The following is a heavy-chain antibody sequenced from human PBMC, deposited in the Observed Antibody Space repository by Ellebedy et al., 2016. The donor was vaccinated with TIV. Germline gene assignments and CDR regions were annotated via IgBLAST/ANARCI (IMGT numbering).Heavy chain of an antibody. Sequence: GESLKISCKGSGYSFTSYWISWVRQMPGKGLEWMGRIDQNDSYTNYSPSFQGHVTISADKSIRTAYLQWSSLKASDTAMYYCAAYQWELTSLRYWGQGTLVTVSS. D-gene: IGHD1-26*01. CDR1: GYSFTSYW. V-gene: IGHV5-10-1*01. CDR2: IDQNDSYT. J-gene: IGHJ4*02. CDR3: AAYQWELTSLRY.